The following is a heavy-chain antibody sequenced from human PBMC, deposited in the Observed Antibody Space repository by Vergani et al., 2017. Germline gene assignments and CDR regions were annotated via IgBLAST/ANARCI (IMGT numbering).Heavy chain of an antibody. CDR3: ARRYSSGCLGY. J-gene: IGHJ4*02. CDR1: GGSFSGYY. V-gene: IGHV4-34*01. D-gene: IGHD6-19*01. CDR2: INHSGNT. Sequence: QVQLQQWGAGLLKPSETLSLTCAVYGGSFSGYYWSWIRQPPGKGLEWIGEINHSGNTNYNPSLKSRVTISVDTSKNQFSLKLSSVTAADTAVYYCARRYSSGCLGYWGQGPLVTVSS.